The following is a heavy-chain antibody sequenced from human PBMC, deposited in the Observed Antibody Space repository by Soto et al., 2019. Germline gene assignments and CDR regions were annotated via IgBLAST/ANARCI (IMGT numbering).Heavy chain of an antibody. CDR1: GFSLSTSGMC. V-gene: IGHV2-70*01. CDR3: ARTLRDEYSRTYYYGMDV. J-gene: IGHJ6*04. Sequence: SGPTLVNPTQTLTLTCTFSGFSLSTSGMCVSWIRQPPGKALEWLALIDWDDDKYYSTSLKTRLTISKDTSKNQVVLTMTNMDPVDTATYYCARTLRDEYSRTYYYGMDVWGKGTTVTAPQ. D-gene: IGHD6-6*01. CDR2: IDWDDDK.